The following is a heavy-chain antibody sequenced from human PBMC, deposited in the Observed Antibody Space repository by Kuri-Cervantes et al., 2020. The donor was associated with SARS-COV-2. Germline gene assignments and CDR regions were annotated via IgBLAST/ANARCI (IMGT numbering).Heavy chain of an antibody. V-gene: IGHV4-39*01. Sequence: ESLKISCTVSGGSISSSSYYWGWIRQPPGKGLEWIGSIYYSGSTYYNPSLKSRVTISVDTSKNQFSLKLSSVTAADTAVYYCARGINGYFFFYYLDVWGKGTTVTVSS. CDR1: GGSISSSSYY. J-gene: IGHJ6*03. D-gene: IGHD3-22*01. CDR3: ARGINGYFFFYYLDV. CDR2: IYYSGST.